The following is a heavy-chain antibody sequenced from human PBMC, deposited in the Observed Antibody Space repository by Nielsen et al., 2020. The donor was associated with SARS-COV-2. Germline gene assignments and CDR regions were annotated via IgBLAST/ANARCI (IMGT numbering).Heavy chain of an antibody. V-gene: IGHV1-18*04. CDR1: GYTFTNYG. CDR3: ARDPYCTNGVCYTFDY. D-gene: IGHD2-8*01. Sequence: ASVKVSCKASGYTFTNYGISWVRQAPGQGLEWMGWISGYNGDTNYAQKFQGRVTMTTDASTSTAYMELRSLRSDDTAVYYCARDPYCTNGVCYTFDYWGQGTLVTVSS. CDR2: ISGYNGDT. J-gene: IGHJ4*02.